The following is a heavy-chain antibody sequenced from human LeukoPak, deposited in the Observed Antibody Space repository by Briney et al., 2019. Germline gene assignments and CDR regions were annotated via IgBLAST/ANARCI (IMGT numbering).Heavy chain of an antibody. CDR2: IYYSGST. Sequence: PSETLSLTCTVSGGSISSSSYYWGWIRQPPGKGLEWIGSIYYSGSTYYNPSLKSRVTISVDTSKNQFSLKLSSVTAADTAVYYCASVSGTTRAFDIWAKGQWSPSLQ. D-gene: IGHD1-1*01. CDR3: ASVSGTTRAFDI. V-gene: IGHV4-39*01. J-gene: IGHJ3*02. CDR1: GGSISSSSYY.